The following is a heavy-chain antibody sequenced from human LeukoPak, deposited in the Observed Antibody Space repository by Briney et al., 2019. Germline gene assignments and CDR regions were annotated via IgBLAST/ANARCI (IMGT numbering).Heavy chain of an antibody. CDR1: GYSFTSYW. Sequence: GESLKISCKGSGYSFTSYWIGWVRQMPGKGLEWMWIISPGDSDTRYSPSFQGQVTISADKSISTAYLQWSSLKASDTAMYYCARLAGSDRYLRLGELPQDYFDYWGQGTLVTVSS. J-gene: IGHJ4*02. CDR3: ARLAGSDRYLRLGELPQDYFDY. V-gene: IGHV5-51*01. CDR2: ISPGDSDT. D-gene: IGHD3-16*01.